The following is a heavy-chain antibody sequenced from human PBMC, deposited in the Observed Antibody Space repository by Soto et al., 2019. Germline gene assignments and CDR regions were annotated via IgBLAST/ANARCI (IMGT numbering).Heavy chain of an antibody. CDR2: INPSGGST. Sequence: GASVKVSCKASGYTFTSYYMHWVRQAPGQGLEWMGIINPSGGSTSYAQKFQGRVTMTRDTSTSTVYMELSSLRSEDTAVYYCARDSIVTYYDFWSGPDFSYYYYYGMDVWGQGTTVTVSS. CDR3: ARDSIVTYYDFWSGPDFSYYYYYGMDV. D-gene: IGHD3-3*01. J-gene: IGHJ6*02. V-gene: IGHV1-46*01. CDR1: GYTFTSYY.